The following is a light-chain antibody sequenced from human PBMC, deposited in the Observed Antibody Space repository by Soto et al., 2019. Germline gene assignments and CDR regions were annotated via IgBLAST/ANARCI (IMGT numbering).Light chain of an antibody. Sequence: QSVLTQPASVSGSPGQSITISCTGTSSDVGSYNLVSWYQQHTGKAPKLMIYEGSKRPSGVSNRFSGSKSGNTASLTISGLQAEDEADYYCCSYAGSSTVVFCGGTKLTVL. V-gene: IGLV2-23*01. J-gene: IGLJ2*01. CDR2: EGS. CDR3: CSYAGSSTVV. CDR1: SSDVGSYNL.